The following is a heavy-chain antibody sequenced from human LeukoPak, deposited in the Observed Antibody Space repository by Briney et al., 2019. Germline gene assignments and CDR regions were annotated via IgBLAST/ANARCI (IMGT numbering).Heavy chain of an antibody. CDR3: ARHAPYDFWSGYQYYFDY. V-gene: IGHV3-7*01. J-gene: IGHJ4*02. D-gene: IGHD3-3*01. CDR1: GFTFSSYW. Sequence: GGSLRLSCAASGFTFSSYWMSWVRQAPGKGLEWVANIKQDGSEKYYVDSVKGRFTISRDNAKNSLYLQMNSLRAEDTAVYYCARHAPYDFWSGYQYYFDYWGQGTLVTVSS. CDR2: IKQDGSEK.